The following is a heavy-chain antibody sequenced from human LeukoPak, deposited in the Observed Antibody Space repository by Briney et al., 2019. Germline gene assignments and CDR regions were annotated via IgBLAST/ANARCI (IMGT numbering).Heavy chain of an antibody. J-gene: IGHJ4*02. CDR3: ARGITMVRGVMPFGY. D-gene: IGHD3-10*01. CDR2: INPNSGGT. V-gene: IGHV1-2*02. Sequence: ASVKVSCKASGYTFTGYYMHWVRQAPGQGLEWMGWINPNSGGTNYAQKFQGRVTMTRDTSISTAYMELSRLRSDDTAVYYCARGITMVRGVMPFGYWGQGTLVTVSS. CDR1: GYTFTGYY.